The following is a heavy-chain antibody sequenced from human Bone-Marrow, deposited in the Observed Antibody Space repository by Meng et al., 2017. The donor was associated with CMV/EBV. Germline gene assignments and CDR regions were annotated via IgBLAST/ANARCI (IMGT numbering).Heavy chain of an antibody. CDR1: GFTFSSYS. Sequence: GGSLRLSCAASGFTFSSYSMNWVRQAPGKGLEWVSYISSSGNTIYYADSVKGRFTISRDNAKNSLYLQMNSLRAEDTAVYYCARRMGGRYFDYWGQGTLVTVSS. CDR3: ARRMGGRYFDY. CDR2: ISSSGNTI. V-gene: IGHV3-48*04. D-gene: IGHD3-16*01. J-gene: IGHJ4*02.